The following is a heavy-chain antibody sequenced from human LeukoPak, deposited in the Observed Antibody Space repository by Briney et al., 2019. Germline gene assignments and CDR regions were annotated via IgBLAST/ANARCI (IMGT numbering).Heavy chain of an antibody. CDR2: IYYSGST. CDR1: GGSVSSGSYY. J-gene: IGHJ4*02. Sequence: ASETLSLTCTVSGGSVSSGSYYWSWIRQPPGKGLEWIGYIYYSGSTNYNPSLKSRVTISVDTSKNQFSLKLSSVTAADTAVYYCASSQWPAYYFDYWGQGTLVTVSS. V-gene: IGHV4-61*01. CDR3: ASSQWPAYYFDY. D-gene: IGHD6-19*01.